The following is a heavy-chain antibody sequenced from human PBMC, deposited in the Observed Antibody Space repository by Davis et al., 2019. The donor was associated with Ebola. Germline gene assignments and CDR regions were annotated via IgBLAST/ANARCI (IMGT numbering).Heavy chain of an antibody. CDR2: IYSGGST. Sequence: GESLKISCAASGFTFSSNYMSWVRQAPGKGLEWVSVIYSGGSTYYANSVKGRFTISRHNSKNTRYLQMNSLRAEDRAVYYCARYSGSLDWGQGTLVTVSS. D-gene: IGHD1-26*01. CDR3: ARYSGSLD. CDR1: GFTFSSNY. J-gene: IGHJ4*02. V-gene: IGHV3-53*04.